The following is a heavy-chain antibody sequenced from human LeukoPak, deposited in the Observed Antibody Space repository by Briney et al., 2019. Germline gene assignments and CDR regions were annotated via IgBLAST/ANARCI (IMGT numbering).Heavy chain of an antibody. CDR1: GFTFSSYG. D-gene: IGHD3-3*01. Sequence: GGSLRLSCAASGFTFSSYGMHWVRQAPGKGLEWVAFIRYDGSNKYYADSVKGRFTISRDNSKNTLYLQMNSLRAEDTAVYYCAKPYDFWSGYGHFDYWGQGTLVTVSS. CDR3: AKPYDFWSGYGHFDY. CDR2: IRYDGSNK. V-gene: IGHV3-30*02. J-gene: IGHJ4*02.